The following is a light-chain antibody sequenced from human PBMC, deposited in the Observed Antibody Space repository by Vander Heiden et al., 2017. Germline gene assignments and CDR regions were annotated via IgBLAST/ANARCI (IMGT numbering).Light chain of an antibody. CDR3: QVWDSSSDHVV. CDR1: NIGSKS. V-gene: IGLV3-21*02. J-gene: IGLJ2*01. CDR2: DDS. Sequence: SYVLTQPPSVSVAPGQTARITCGGNNIGSKSVHWYQQKPGQAPVLVVYDDSDRPSGIPERFSGYNAGNTATPTISRVEAGDEADDYCQVWDSSSDHVVFGGGTKLTVL.